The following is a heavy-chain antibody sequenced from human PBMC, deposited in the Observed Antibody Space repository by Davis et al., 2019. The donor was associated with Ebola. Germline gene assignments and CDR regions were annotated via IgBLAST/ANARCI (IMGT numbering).Heavy chain of an antibody. CDR3: ARDPGLEYDFSNSEY. D-gene: IGHD3-3*01. CDR1: GYTFTSYA. V-gene: IGHV1-3*01. Sequence: SVNVSCKASGYTFTSYAMHWVRQAPGQRLEWMGWINAGNGNTKYSQKFQGRVTMTRDTSTSTVYMELSSLRSEETAVYYCARDPGLEYDFSNSEYWGQGALVTVSS. CDR2: INAGNGNT. J-gene: IGHJ4*02.